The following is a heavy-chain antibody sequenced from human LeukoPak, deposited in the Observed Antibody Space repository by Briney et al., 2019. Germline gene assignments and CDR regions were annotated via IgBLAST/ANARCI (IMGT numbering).Heavy chain of an antibody. V-gene: IGHV3-23*01. CDR3: AKDGVMITFGGVIALYFDY. CDR1: GVTFSSYV. Sequence: GGSLRLSCEASGVTFSSYVMSWVRQAPGKGPEWVSGISGSGGGTYYADSVKGRFAISRDNSKNTLYLQVNSLRAEDTAVYYCAKDGVMITFGGVIALYFDYWGQGTLVTASS. J-gene: IGHJ4*02. CDR2: ISGSGGGT. D-gene: IGHD3-16*02.